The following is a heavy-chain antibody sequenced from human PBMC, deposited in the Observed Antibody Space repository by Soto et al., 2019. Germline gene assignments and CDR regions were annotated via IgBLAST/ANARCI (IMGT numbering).Heavy chain of an antibody. CDR1: GFTFSGSA. CDR3: TRLRYCSGGSCLPMDV. V-gene: IGHV3-73*01. D-gene: IGHD2-15*01. Sequence: PGGSLRLSCAASGFTFSGSAMHWVRQASGKGLEWVGRIRSKANSYATAYAASVKGRFTISRDDSKNTAYLQMNSLKTEDTAVYYCTRLRYCSGGSCLPMDVWGQGTTVTVSS. J-gene: IGHJ6*02. CDR2: IRSKANSYAT.